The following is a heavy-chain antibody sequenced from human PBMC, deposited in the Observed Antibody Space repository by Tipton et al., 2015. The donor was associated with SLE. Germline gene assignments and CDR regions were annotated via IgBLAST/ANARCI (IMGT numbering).Heavy chain of an antibody. CDR3: ARALYDILTGYHSLFDP. CDR2: VSYTGST. D-gene: IGHD3-9*01. Sequence: TLSLTCTVFGGSISSSTYYWGWIRQSPGKGLDWIGSVSYTGSTFYNPSLKSRVTMPVDTSKNQFSLNLRSVTAADTAVYYCARALYDILTGYHSLFDPWGQGILVTVSS. J-gene: IGHJ5*02. CDR1: GGSISSSTYY. V-gene: IGHV4-39*01.